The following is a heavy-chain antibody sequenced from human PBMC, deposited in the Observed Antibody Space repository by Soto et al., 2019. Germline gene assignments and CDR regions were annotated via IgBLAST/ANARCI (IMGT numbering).Heavy chain of an antibody. J-gene: IGHJ3*02. CDR3: ARDQRARSDGYPDPDAFDI. V-gene: IGHV1-69*13. D-gene: IGHD5-12*01. CDR1: GGTFSSYA. CDR2: IIPIFGTA. Sequence: PVKVSCKASGGTFSSYAISWVRQAPGQGLEWMGGIIPIFGTANYAQKFQGRVTITADESTSTAYMELSSLRSEDTAVYYCARDQRARSDGYPDPDAFDIWGQGTMVTVSS.